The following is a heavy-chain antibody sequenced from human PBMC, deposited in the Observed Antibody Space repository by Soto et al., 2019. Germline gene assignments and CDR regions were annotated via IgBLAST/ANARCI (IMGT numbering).Heavy chain of an antibody. V-gene: IGHV1-18*01. CDR3: ARYRGDPYWYFDL. CDR2: ISVYNDNR. CDR1: GYTFTEYD. D-gene: IGHD4-17*01. J-gene: IGHJ2*01. Sequence: ASVKVSCKASGYTFTEYDISWVLQAPGQGLEWMGWISVYNDNRHYAEKVQGRVTLTIDKSTSTAYMEMRSLISDDTAIYYCARYRGDPYWYFDLWGRGTLVTVSS.